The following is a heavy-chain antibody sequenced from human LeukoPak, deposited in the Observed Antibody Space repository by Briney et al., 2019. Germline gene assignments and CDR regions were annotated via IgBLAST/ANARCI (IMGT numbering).Heavy chain of an antibody. CDR1: GVSISSYY. V-gene: IGHV4-59*01. CDR2: IYYSGST. J-gene: IGHJ4*02. CDR3: ARVGGDY. Sequence: SETLSLTCTVSGVSISSYYWSWIRQPPGKGLEWIGYIYYSGSTNYNPSLKSRVTISVDTSKNQFSLKLSSVTAADTAVYYCARVGGDYWGQGTLVTVSS.